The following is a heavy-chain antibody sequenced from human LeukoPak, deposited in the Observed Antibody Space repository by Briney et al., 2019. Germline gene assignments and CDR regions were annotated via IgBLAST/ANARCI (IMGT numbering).Heavy chain of an antibody. CDR3: ARAARGSYQNRADYYYYYYMDV. V-gene: IGHV1-18*01. D-gene: IGHD1-26*01. J-gene: IGHJ6*03. Sequence: WASVKVSCKASGYTFTSYGISWVRQAPGQGLEWMGWVSAYNGNTNYAQKLQGRVTMTTDTSTSTAYMELRSLRSDDTAVYYCARAARGSYQNRADYYYYYYMDVWGKGTTVTVSS. CDR1: GYTFTSYG. CDR2: VSAYNGNT.